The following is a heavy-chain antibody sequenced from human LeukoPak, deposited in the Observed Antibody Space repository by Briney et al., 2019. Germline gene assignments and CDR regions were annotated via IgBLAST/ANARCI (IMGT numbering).Heavy chain of an antibody. D-gene: IGHD2-15*01. CDR3: AKNGDRGAYCSGGSCYPYYYYNMDV. CDR1: GFTFKRYA. V-gene: IGHV3-30*04. CDR2: ISFDGSNK. J-gene: IGHJ6*03. Sequence: GGFLRLSCAASGFTFKRYAMHWVRQAPGKGLEWVAVISFDGSNKYYADSVKGRFTISRDNSKNTLYLQMNSLRAEDTAIYYCAKNGDRGAYCSGGSCYPYYYYNMDVWGKGTTVTISS.